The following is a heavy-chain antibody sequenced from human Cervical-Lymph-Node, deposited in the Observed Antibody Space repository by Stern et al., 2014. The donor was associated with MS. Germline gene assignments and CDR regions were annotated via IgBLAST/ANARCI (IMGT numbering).Heavy chain of an antibody. J-gene: IGHJ4*02. Sequence: EVQLVESGGGLVQPGGSLRLSCEASGFTFSNYWMSWVRQAPGKGLEWVANIKQDGSEKNYVDSVKGRFSISRDNAKNSLYLQMNSLRAEDTAVYYCAREGLLSAGLRWGQGTLVTVSS. CDR1: GFTFSNYW. D-gene: IGHD6-13*01. V-gene: IGHV3-7*01. CDR2: IKQDGSEK. CDR3: AREGLLSAGLR.